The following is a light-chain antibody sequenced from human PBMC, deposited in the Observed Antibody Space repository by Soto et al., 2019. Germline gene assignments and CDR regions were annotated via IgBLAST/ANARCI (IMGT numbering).Light chain of an antibody. J-gene: IGKJ3*01. CDR2: DAS. CDR3: QQRTGEFT. Sequence: EIVLTQSPATLSLSPGERATLSCGASQSVSSYLAWYQQKPGQAPRLLIYDASNRATGIPARFSGSGSGTDFTLTISSLEPEDFAVYYCQQRTGEFTFGPGTKVDIK. CDR1: QSVSSY. V-gene: IGKV3-11*01.